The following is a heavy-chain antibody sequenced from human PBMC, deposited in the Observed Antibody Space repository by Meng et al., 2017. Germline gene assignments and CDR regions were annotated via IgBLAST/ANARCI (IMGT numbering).Heavy chain of an antibody. CDR1: GFNFSGYY. J-gene: IGHJ3*02. Sequence: QGQRVGAGGVLSKPGGSWRLSRSASGFNFSGYYMSWIRQAPGKGLEWVSYISSSGSTIYYADSVKGRFTISRDNAKNSLYLQMNSLRAEDTAVYYCARRRGPTRSDAFDIWGQGTMVTVSS. V-gene: IGHV3-11*04. CDR3: ARRRGPTRSDAFDI. CDR2: ISSSGSTI. D-gene: IGHD3-10*01.